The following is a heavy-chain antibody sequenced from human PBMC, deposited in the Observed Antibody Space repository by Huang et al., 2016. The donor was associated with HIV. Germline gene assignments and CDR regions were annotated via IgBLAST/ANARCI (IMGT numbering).Heavy chain of an antibody. J-gene: IGHJ4*02. CDR2: VYQMGST. Sequence: QLQLQESGPGQVKPSETLSLTCTVSGDFISSTNYSWGWIRQSPGKGREWVGGVYQMGSTNYNPSLKSRVTLSVDTPRNQFSLRLNSVTAADTAVYYCASQHIGAAATWFWGRGTQVAVSS. V-gene: IGHV4-39*01. D-gene: IGHD6-13*01. CDR3: ASQHIGAAATWF. CDR1: GDFISSTNYS.